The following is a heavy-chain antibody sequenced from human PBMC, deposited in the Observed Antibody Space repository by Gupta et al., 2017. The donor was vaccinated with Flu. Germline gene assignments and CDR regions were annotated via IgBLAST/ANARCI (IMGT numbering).Heavy chain of an antibody. D-gene: IGHD2-21*01. Sequence: QVQLVGSGGGVVQPGRSLTLSGAGSGFTFSSFGMHWVRQAPGKGLEWVAIVSNDESEKKYADSVKGRFTISRDNSKNTLYLQLNSLRPEDTAIYYCAKAIARIGYHMDVWGKGITVTVSS. V-gene: IGHV3-30*18. CDR1: GFTFSSFG. CDR3: AKAIARIGYHMDV. CDR2: VSNDESEK. J-gene: IGHJ6*03.